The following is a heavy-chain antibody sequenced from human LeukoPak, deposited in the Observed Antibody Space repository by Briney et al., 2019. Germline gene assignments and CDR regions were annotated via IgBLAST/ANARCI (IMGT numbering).Heavy chain of an antibody. Sequence: SVKVSCKASGGTFSSYAISWVRQAPGQGLEWMGGIIPIFGTANYAQKFQGRVTITTDEFTSTAYMELSSLRSEDTAVYYCAVVYCSSTSCLAAGSWFDPWGQGTLVTVSS. J-gene: IGHJ5*02. D-gene: IGHD2-2*01. CDR3: AVVYCSSTSCLAAGSWFDP. CDR1: GGTFSSYA. V-gene: IGHV1-69*05. CDR2: IIPIFGTA.